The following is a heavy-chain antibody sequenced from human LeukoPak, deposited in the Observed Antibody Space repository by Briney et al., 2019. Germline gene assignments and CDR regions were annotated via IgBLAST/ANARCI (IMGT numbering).Heavy chain of an antibody. CDR3: ARDGYYYDSSGYLGSDYFDY. D-gene: IGHD3-22*01. J-gene: IGHJ4*02. Sequence: GGSLRLSCVASGFTFSSYWMSWVRQAPGKGLEWVSVIYSGGSTYYADSVKGRFTISRDNSKNTLYLQMNSLRAEDTAVYYCARDGYYYDSSGYLGSDYFDYWGQGTLVTVSS. CDR1: GFTFSSYW. V-gene: IGHV3-53*01. CDR2: IYSGGST.